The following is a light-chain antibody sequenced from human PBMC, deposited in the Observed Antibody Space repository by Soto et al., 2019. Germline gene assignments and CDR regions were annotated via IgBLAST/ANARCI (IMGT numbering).Light chain of an antibody. CDR2: GTS. J-gene: IGKJ1*01. V-gene: IGKV3-20*01. CDR1: QSVSSSF. CDR3: QQYGSSPWT. Sequence: EIVLTQSPGTLTLSPGERATLSCRASQSVSSSFVAWFQQKPGQAPRLLIYGTSSRATGIPDRFSGSGSGTDFTLTINSLEPEDFAMYFCQQYGSSPWTFGQGTKVDIK.